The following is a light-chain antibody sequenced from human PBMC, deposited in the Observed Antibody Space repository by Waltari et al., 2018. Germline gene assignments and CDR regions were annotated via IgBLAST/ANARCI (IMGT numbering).Light chain of an antibody. Sequence: SYVLTQPPSVSVAPGQTARITCGGNNIGSYSVHWYQQKPGQAPVLVVYDDSDRPSAIPERFSGATSGNTATLTISRVEAGDEADDYCQVWDSSSDHRVFGGGTKLTVL. CDR2: DDS. V-gene: IGLV3-21*02. CDR3: QVWDSSSDHRV. J-gene: IGLJ3*02. CDR1: NIGSYS.